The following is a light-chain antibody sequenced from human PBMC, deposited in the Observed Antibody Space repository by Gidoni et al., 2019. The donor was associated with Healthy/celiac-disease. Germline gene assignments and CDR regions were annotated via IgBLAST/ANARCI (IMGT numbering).Light chain of an antibody. V-gene: IGKV3-15*01. CDR3: QQYNNWHPLT. J-gene: IGKJ4*01. Sequence: ERVMTQSPATLSVSPGERATLSCRASQSVSSNLAWYQQKPGQAPRLLIYGASTRATGIPAGFSGSGSGTEFTLTISSLQSEDFAVYYCQQYNNWHPLTFGGGTKVEIK. CDR1: QSVSSN. CDR2: GAS.